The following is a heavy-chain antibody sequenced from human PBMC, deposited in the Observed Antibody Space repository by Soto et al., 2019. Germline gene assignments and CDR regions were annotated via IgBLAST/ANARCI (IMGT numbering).Heavy chain of an antibody. CDR2: IYWDDDK. D-gene: IGHD3-16*01. CDR1: GFSLSTSGVG. Sequence: QITLKESGPPLVKPTQTLTLTCTFSGFSLSTSGVGVGWIRQPPGKALEWLALIYWDDDKRYSPSLKSRITIGNDPHKNEVVLTVTNLDPVATGTYYCAQGFRGADRDSNGFDPWGQGTLVPVSS. CDR3: AQGFRGADRDSNGFDP. V-gene: IGHV2-5*02. J-gene: IGHJ5*02.